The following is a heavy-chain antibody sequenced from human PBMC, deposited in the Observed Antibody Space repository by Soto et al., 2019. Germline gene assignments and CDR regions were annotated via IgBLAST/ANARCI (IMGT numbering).Heavy chain of an antibody. D-gene: IGHD2-21*02. V-gene: IGHV3-48*02. CDR3: AGEGGDLTGFDP. CDR2: ISSSSSTI. Sequence: EVQLVESGGGLVQPGGSLRLSCAASGFTFSSYSMNWVRQAPGKGLEWVSYISSSSSTIYDADSVKCRFTISRDDAKNTLDLPLNGLREEDTAVYYCAGEGGDLTGFDPWGQGTLVTVSS. CDR1: GFTFSSYS. J-gene: IGHJ5*02.